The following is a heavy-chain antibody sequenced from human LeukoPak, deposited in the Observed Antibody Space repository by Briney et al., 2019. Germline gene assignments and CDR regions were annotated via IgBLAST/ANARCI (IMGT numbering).Heavy chain of an antibody. D-gene: IGHD3-10*01. CDR1: GFSFSNYA. J-gene: IGHJ4*02. CDR2: ISVSGEST. Sequence: QPGGSLRLSCAASGFSFSNYAMTWVRQAPGKGLQWVSTISVSGESTYYADSVKGRFTISRDSSKSTLYLQMNSLRDEDTAVYYCAKYGSGSYYNGLYWGQGTLVTVSS. CDR3: AKYGSGSYYNGLY. V-gene: IGHV3-23*01.